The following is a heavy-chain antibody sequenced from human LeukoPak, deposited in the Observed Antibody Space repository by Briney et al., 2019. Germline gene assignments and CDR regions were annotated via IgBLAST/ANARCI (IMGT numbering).Heavy chain of an antibody. J-gene: IGHJ4*02. CDR2: MYNDGRT. CDR1: GFTFSSYW. Sequence: PGGSLRLSCAASGFTFSSYWMHWVRQAPGRGLEWVSVMYNDGRTYYADSVKGRFTISRDNSKNTLFLQMNSLRVEDTAVYYCARSDCSSCYLGVWYFFDYWGQGSLVSVSS. CDR3: ARSDCSSCYLGVWYFFDY. D-gene: IGHD6-13*01. V-gene: IGHV3-66*01.